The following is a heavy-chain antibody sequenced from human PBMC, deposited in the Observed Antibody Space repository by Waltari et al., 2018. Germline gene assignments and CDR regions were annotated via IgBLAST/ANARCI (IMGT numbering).Heavy chain of an antibody. CDR2: IIPIFGTA. CDR1: GGTFSSYA. J-gene: IGHJ5*02. D-gene: IGHD3-10*01. CDR3: AREETGGLLWFRENWFDP. Sequence: QVQLVQSGAEVKKPGSSVKVSCKASGGTFSSYAISWVRQAPGQGLEWMGGIIPIFGTANYAQKFQGRGTITADESTSTAYMELSSLRSEDTAVYYCAREETGGLLWFRENWFDPWGQGTLVTVSS. V-gene: IGHV1-69*13.